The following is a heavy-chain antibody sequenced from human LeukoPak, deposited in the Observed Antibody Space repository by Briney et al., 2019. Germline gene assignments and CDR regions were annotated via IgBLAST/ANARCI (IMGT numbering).Heavy chain of an antibody. D-gene: IGHD1-26*01. CDR1: GGSFSGYY. CDR3: AKMSLSIVGATSPPFYFDY. J-gene: IGHJ4*02. V-gene: IGHV4-34*01. CDR2: INHSGST. Sequence: SETLSLTCAVYGGSFSGYYWSWIRQPPGKGLEWIGEINHSGSTYYNPSLKSRVTISVDTSKNQFSLKLSSVTAADTAVHYCAKMSLSIVGATSPPFYFDYWGQGTLVTVSS.